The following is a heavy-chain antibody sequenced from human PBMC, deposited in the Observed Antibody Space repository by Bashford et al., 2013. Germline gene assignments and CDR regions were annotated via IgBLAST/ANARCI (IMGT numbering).Heavy chain of an antibody. CDR2: INPSGGST. J-gene: IGHJ4*02. Sequence: ASVKVSCKASGYTFINYYMHWVRQAPGQGLEWMGIINPSGGSTSYAQKFQGRVTMTRDTSTSTVYMELSSLRSEDTAVYYCARDDGDRYXGGDSCLPLCVYWGQGTLVTVS. CDR1: GYTFINYY. V-gene: IGHV1-46*01. D-gene: IGHD2-15*01. CDR3: ARDDGDRYXGGDSCLPLCVY.